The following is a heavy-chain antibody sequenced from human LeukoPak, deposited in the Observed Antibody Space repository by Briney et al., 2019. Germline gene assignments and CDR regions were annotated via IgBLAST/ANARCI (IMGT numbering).Heavy chain of an antibody. CDR1: GGSISSYY. CDR3: ARGRVVPAAMGFDY. D-gene: IGHD2-2*01. J-gene: IGHJ4*02. Sequence: PSETLSLTCTVSGGSISSYYWSWIRQPPGKGLEWIGYIYYSGSTNYNPSLKSRVTISVDTSKNQFSLKLSSVTAADTAAYYCARGRVVPAAMGFDYWGQGTLVTVSS. CDR2: IYYSGST. V-gene: IGHV4-59*01.